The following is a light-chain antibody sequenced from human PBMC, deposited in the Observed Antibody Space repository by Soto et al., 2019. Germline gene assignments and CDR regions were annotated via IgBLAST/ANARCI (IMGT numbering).Light chain of an antibody. CDR1: QGISTF. J-gene: IGKJ4*01. CDR3: QKCKVAPFT. V-gene: IGKV1-27*01. CDR2: DAS. Sequence: DIQLTQSPSFMSASVGDRVTITCRASQGISTFLAWYQQHPGTAPKRLIYDASNLQSGVPSRFIGSGSGTDFTLTISGLQPEDVATYYCQKCKVAPFTFGGGTKVDI.